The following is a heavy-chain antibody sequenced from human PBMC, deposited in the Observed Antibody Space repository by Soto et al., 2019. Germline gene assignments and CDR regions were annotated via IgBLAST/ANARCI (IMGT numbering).Heavy chain of an antibody. D-gene: IGHD2-2*01. CDR1: GFTFSNYW. CDR2: IKQDGSDK. CDR3: ARLPAVDSRYFFDY. Sequence: EVQLVESGGGLVQPGGSLRLSCVASGFTFSNYWMSWVRQAPGKGLEWVANIKQDGSDKYYEASVKGRFTFSRDNAKNSLNLQMNSLRTEDTAVYYCARLPAVDSRYFFDYWGQGTLVTVSS. J-gene: IGHJ4*02. V-gene: IGHV3-7*01.